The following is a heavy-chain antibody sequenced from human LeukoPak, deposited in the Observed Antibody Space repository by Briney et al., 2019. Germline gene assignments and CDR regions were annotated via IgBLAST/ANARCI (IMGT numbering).Heavy chain of an antibody. Sequence: GESLKISCKSSGYRFISYWIGWVRQMPGKGLEWMGRIDPSDSYTNYSPSFQGHVTISADKSISTAYLQWSSLKASDTAMYYCARQPIGHRGWFDPWGQGTLVTVSS. CDR3: ARQPIGHRGWFDP. CDR1: GYRFISYW. V-gene: IGHV5-10-1*01. J-gene: IGHJ5*02. CDR2: IDPSDSYT. D-gene: IGHD2-21*01.